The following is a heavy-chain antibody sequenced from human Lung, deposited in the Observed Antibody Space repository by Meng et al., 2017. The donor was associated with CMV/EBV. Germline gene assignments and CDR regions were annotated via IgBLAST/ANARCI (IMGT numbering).Heavy chain of an antibody. D-gene: IGHD3-10*01. CDR2: ISSSSSYI. Sequence: EGQRVECGGGVVKAGGRVRLSCAASGFTFSSYSMNWVRQAPGKGLEWVSSISSSSSYIYYADSVKGRFTISRDNAKNSLYLQMNSLRAEDTAVYYCARDREVRNFDYWGQGTLVTVSS. CDR3: ARDREVRNFDY. CDR1: GFTFSSYS. J-gene: IGHJ4*02. V-gene: IGHV3-21*01.